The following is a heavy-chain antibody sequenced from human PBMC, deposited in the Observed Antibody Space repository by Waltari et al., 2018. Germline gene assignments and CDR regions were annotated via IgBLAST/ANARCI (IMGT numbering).Heavy chain of an antibody. CDR2: IRASGSDI. Sequence: EVQLVESGGGLVKPGGSLRLSGAASGVTFSGYSMTWVRQAPGKGLEWVASIRASGSDIYYADSVMGRFTISRDNSKNSLYLQMHSLRAEGTAVYYCARMSPQLGGAGFWGQGTLVSVSS. J-gene: IGHJ4*02. CDR3: ARMSPQLGGAGF. D-gene: IGHD1-26*01. V-gene: IGHV3-21*01. CDR1: GVTFSGYS.